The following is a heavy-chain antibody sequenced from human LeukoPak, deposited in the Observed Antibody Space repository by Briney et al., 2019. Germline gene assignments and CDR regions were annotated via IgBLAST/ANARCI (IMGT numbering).Heavy chain of an antibody. J-gene: IGHJ3*02. Sequence: GGSLRLSCAASGFTFSSYAMSWVRQAPGKGLEWVSSISSSSSYIYYADSVKGRFTISRDNAKNSLYLQMNSLRAEDTAVYYCHVYDLAAFDIWGQGTMVTVSS. V-gene: IGHV3-21*01. CDR2: ISSSSSYI. D-gene: IGHD3/OR15-3a*01. CDR3: HVYDLAAFDI. CDR1: GFTFSSYA.